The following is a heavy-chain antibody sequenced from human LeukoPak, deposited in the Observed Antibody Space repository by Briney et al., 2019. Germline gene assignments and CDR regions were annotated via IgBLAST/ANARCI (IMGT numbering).Heavy chain of an antibody. V-gene: IGHV3-30*18. CDR2: ISDDGSNT. CDR1: GFTLSSFG. J-gene: IGHJ2*01. CDR3: AKDADTATIIYWYFDL. Sequence: PGRSLRLSCTASGFTLSSFGMHWVRQAPGKGLEWVAVISDDGSNTYYADSVKGRFTISRDNSKNTLYLQLNSLRTGDTAVYYCAKDADTATIIYWYFDLWGRGTLVTVSS. D-gene: IGHD5-18*01.